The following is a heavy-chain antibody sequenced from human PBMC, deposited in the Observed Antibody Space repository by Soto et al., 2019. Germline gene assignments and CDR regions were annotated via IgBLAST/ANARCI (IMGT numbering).Heavy chain of an antibody. CDR3: ARDWTGGSSWSLPY. CDR1: GYIFVNYG. J-gene: IGHJ4*02. Sequence: ASVKVSCKASGYIFVNYGIAWVRQAPRQRLEWMGWINAGNSNTKYSQKFQGRVTITRDTSASTAYMEMSSLRSEDTAVYYCARDWTGGSSWSLPYWGQGTLVTVSS. D-gene: IGHD6-13*01. V-gene: IGHV1-3*01. CDR2: INAGNSNT.